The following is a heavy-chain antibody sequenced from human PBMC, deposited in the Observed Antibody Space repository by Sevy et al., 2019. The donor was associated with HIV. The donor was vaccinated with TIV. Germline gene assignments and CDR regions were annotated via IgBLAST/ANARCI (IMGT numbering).Heavy chain of an antibody. J-gene: IGHJ4*02. Sequence: GGSLRLSCAVSGLTFSDYYMTWIRQSPGKGLEWVSYISSGSSYTNYADSVKGRFTISRDNAKNSRYLEIHTLRPDDTAVYYCARSRSNYADYYFDYWGQGNVVTVSS. CDR2: ISSGSSYT. D-gene: IGHD4-17*01. CDR1: GLTFSDYY. V-gene: IGHV3-11*06. CDR3: ARSRSNYADYYFDY.